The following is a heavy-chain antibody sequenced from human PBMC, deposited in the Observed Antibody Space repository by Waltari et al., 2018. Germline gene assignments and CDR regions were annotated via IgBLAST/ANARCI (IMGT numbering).Heavy chain of an antibody. Sequence: QVQLVQSGAEVKKPGSSVKVSCKASADIFDRHHITWVRQAPGQGLEWMGRIIPTVGRANYAQQLQGRLTIIADKSTSAVFMELSNLRSEDTAVYYCATVDEMVRGYLESWGQGTLVTVSS. V-gene: IGHV1-69*08. CDR3: ATVDEMVRGYLES. CDR1: ADIFDRHH. CDR2: IIPTVGRA. D-gene: IGHD3-10*01. J-gene: IGHJ4*01.